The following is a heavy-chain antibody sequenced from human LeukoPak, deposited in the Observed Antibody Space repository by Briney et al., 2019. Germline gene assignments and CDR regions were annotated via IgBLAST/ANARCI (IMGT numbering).Heavy chain of an antibody. CDR1: VGSISGTNW. Sequence: PSETLSLTCGVSVGSISGTNWWSWVRQPPGQGLEWIGEISLAGQTNFNPSLNSRVTMSLDKSSNKLYLPLTSVTAADTATYFCSRESGPFCPFGYWGQGTLVIVSS. CDR3: SRESGPFCPFGY. J-gene: IGHJ4*02. D-gene: IGHD1-26*01. CDR2: ISLAGQT. V-gene: IGHV4/OR15-8*02.